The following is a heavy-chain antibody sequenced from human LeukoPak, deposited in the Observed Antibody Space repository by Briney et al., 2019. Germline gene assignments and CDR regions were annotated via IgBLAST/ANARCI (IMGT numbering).Heavy chain of an antibody. J-gene: IGHJ6*03. Sequence: ASVKVSCKASGYTFTSYGISWVRQAPGQGLEWMGWISAYNGNTNYAQKLQGRVTMTTDTSTSTAYMELRSLRSGDTAVYYCARVADVYYYYYMDVWGKGTTVTISS. CDR3: ARVADVYYYYYMDV. V-gene: IGHV1-18*01. CDR2: ISAYNGNT. CDR1: GYTFTSYG.